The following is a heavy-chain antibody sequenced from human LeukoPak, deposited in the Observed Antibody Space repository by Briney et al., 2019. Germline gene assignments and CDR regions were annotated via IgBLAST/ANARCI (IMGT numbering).Heavy chain of an antibody. J-gene: IGHJ4*02. Sequence: ASVKVSCKASGYTFTSYGISWVRQAPGQGLEWMGWISAYNGNTNYAQKLQGRVTTTTDTSTSTAYMELRSQRSDDTAVYYCARDLRGSGSYPDYWGQGTLVTVSS. CDR1: GYTFTSYG. D-gene: IGHD3-10*01. CDR3: ARDLRGSGSYPDY. CDR2: ISAYNGNT. V-gene: IGHV1-18*01.